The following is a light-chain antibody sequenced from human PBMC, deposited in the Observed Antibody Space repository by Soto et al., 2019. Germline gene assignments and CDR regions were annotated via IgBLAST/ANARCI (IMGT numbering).Light chain of an antibody. V-gene: IGLV2-14*01. CDR2: DVS. CDR1: SSNIGSNY. CDR3: SSYTSSSLHV. J-gene: IGLJ1*01. Sequence: QSVLTQPPSASGTPGQRVTISCSGSSSNIGSNYVYWYQQLPGKAPKLMIYDVSNRPSGVSNRFSGSKSGITASLTISGLQAEDEADYYCSSYTSSSLHVFGTGTKVTVL.